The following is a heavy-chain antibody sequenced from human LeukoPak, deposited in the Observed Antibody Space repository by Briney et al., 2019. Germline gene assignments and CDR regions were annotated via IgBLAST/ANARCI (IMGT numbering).Heavy chain of an antibody. Sequence: ASVKVSCKASGGTFSSYTISWVRQAPGQGLEWMGRIIPILGIANYAQKFQGRVTITADKSTCTAHMELSSLRSEDTAVYYCARPGRYCSSTSCYNYFDYWGQGTLVTVSS. CDR2: IIPILGIA. J-gene: IGHJ4*02. CDR1: GGTFSSYT. D-gene: IGHD2-2*02. V-gene: IGHV1-69*02. CDR3: ARPGRYCSSTSCYNYFDY.